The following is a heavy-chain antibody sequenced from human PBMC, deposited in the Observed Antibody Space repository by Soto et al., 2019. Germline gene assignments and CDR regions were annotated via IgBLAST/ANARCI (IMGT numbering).Heavy chain of an antibody. D-gene: IGHD6-13*01. V-gene: IGHV1-69*13. J-gene: IGHJ4*02. CDR3: ARDKDLKAAAGHADY. CDR1: GGTFSSYA. Sequence: GASVKVSCKASGGTFSSYAISWVRQAPGQGLEWMGEIIPIFGTANYAQKFQGRVTITADESTSTAYMELSSLRSDDTAVYFCARDKDLKAAAGHADYWGPGTLVTSPQ. CDR2: IIPIFGTA.